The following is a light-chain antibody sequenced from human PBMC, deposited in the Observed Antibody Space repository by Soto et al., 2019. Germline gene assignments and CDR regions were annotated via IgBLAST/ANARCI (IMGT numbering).Light chain of an antibody. J-gene: IGKJ1*01. CDR1: QSVSSYY. V-gene: IGKV3-20*01. CDR2: AAS. CDR3: QQCGSSPWT. Sequence: ERVMTQSPATLSLSPGERATLSCRASQSVSSYYLAWYQQKPGQAPRLLIYAASSRATGIPDRFSGGGSGTDFTLTISRLEPEDFAVYYCQQCGSSPWTFGQGTKVDI.